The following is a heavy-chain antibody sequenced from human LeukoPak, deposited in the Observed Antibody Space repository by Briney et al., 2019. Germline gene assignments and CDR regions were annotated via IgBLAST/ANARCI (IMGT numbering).Heavy chain of an antibody. CDR3: AGDHGSGSYYNPNWFDS. V-gene: IGHV3-23*01. CDR1: GFTLSSYA. CDR2: ISDTGNT. Sequence: GGSLRLSCAASGFTLSSYAMSWVRQAPGKGLEWVSAISDTGNTYHADSVKGRFTISRDSSKNTLFLQMNRLRPEDAAVYYCAGDHGSGSYYNPNWFDSWGQGTLVTVSS. D-gene: IGHD3-10*01. J-gene: IGHJ5*01.